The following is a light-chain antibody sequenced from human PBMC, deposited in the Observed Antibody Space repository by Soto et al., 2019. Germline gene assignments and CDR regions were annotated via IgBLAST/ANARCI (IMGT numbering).Light chain of an antibody. CDR2: EGT. J-gene: IGLJ1*01. Sequence: QSALTQPASVSGSPGQSITISCTGTSSDVGRYNLVSWYQQHPGKAPKLMIYEGTKRPSGVSNRFSASKSANTASLTISGLQAEDEADYYCCSYGGRSTYVFGTGTKLTVL. CDR1: SSDVGRYNL. V-gene: IGLV2-23*01. CDR3: CSYGGRSTYV.